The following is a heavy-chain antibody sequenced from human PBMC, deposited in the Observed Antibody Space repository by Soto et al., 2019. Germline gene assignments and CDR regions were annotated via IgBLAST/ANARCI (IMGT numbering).Heavy chain of an antibody. CDR1: GGSIDSYY. D-gene: IGHD3-10*02. J-gene: IGHJ4*02. CDR3: GGPVRGFGGFPLFPLDY. CDR2: IYYSGRT. Sequence: SETLSLACNVSGGSIDSYYWTWIRQPPGKGLEWIGSIYYSGRTNYNPSLKSRVTISVDTSKNQFSLKLSSVTAADTAVDYCGGPVRGFGGFPLFPLDYRGQRTPVTGSS. V-gene: IGHV4-59*08.